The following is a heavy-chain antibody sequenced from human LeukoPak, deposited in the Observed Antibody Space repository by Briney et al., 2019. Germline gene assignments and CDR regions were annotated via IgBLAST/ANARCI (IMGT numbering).Heavy chain of an antibody. V-gene: IGHV1-2*02. D-gene: IGHD5-18*01. CDR1: GYTFTGYY. CDR2: INPNSGGT. Sequence: ASVKVSCKASGYTFTGYYMHWVRQAPGQGLEWMGWINPNSGGTNHAQKFQGRVTMTRDTSISTAHMELSRLRSDDTAVYYCARDRQLWGDAFDIWGQGTMVTVSS. J-gene: IGHJ3*02. CDR3: ARDRQLWGDAFDI.